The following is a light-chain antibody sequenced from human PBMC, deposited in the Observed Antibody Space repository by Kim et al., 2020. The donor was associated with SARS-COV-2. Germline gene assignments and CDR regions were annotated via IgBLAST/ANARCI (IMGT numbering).Light chain of an antibody. Sequence: SQGERATLSCRAGQSIPSNYLAWYQQRPGRAPRLLFYGASTRATGLPDRFSASGSGTDFTLTINRLEPEDFAVYHCQQYGSSPWTFGQGTKVDIK. CDR1: QSIPSNY. CDR3: QQYGSSPWT. V-gene: IGKV3-20*01. CDR2: GAS. J-gene: IGKJ1*01.